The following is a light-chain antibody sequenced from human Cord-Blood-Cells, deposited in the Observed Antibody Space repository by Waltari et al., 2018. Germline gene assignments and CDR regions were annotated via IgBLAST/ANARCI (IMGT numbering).Light chain of an antibody. Sequence: SALTQPAPASAPPGQSITIPCTAASSAHGSDTLVSWHQQHPGKAPKLMIDEGSKRPSGVSNRFSGSKSGNTASLTISGLQAEDEADYYCCSYAGSSSWVFGGGTKLTVL. CDR2: EGS. V-gene: IGLV2-23*01. CDR3: CSYAGSSSWV. CDR1: SSAHGSDTL. J-gene: IGLJ3*02.